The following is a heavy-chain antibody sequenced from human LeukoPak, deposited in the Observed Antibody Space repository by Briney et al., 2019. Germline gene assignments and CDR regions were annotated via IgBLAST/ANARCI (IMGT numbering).Heavy chain of an antibody. D-gene: IGHD3-10*01. J-gene: IGHJ6*03. CDR2: ISYDGNNK. CDR3: AKAGAYYYGSGSRKYYYYYMDV. CDR1: GFTFSSYA. Sequence: SGGSLRLSCAASGFTFSSYALHWVRQAPGKGLEWVAVISYDGNNKYYADSVKGRFTISRDNSKNTLYLQMDSLRAEDTAVYYCAKAGAYYYGSGSRKYYYYYMDVWGKGTTVTVSS. V-gene: IGHV3-30*04.